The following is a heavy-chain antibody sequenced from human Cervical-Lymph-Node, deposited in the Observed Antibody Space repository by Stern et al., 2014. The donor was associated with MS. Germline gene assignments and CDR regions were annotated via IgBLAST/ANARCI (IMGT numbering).Heavy chain of an antibody. J-gene: IGHJ4*02. CDR2: ISTSGTII. Sequence: VHLVESGGGLVKPGGSLRLSCAASGFTFNDLYINWIRLAPGKGLEWISYISTSGTIIHYADSVKGRFTISRDKDNSSFYLQMDSLRAEDTAVYYCSTLVAYWGQGTLVTVSS. CDR3: STLVAY. V-gene: IGHV3-11*01. CDR1: GFTFNDLY.